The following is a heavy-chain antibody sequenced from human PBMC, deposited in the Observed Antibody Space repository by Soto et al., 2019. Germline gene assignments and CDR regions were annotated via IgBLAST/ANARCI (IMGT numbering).Heavy chain of an antibody. Sequence: QLQLQESGPGLVKPSETLSLTCTVSGGSITRNNHYWGWIRQSPGKGLEWIGSILYSGSINYNPSLKSRVTISVETSKNQFSLMMSSVTAADTAVYYCARLGSSGWYHGSYFDYWGQGTLVTVSS. V-gene: IGHV4-39*01. J-gene: IGHJ4*02. D-gene: IGHD6-19*01. CDR2: ILYSGSI. CDR1: GGSITRNNHY. CDR3: ARLGSSGWYHGSYFDY.